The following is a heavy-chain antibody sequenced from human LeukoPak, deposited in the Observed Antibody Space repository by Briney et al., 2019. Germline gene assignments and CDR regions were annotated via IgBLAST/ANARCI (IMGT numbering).Heavy chain of an antibody. J-gene: IGHJ3*02. CDR3: ARLRIAVPGLDAFDI. CDR2: IHYSGTT. D-gene: IGHD6-19*01. Sequence: SETLFLACTVSGGSISSGSYYWGWIRQPPGKGLEWIGRIHYSGTTYYNSSLKSRLTISVDTSKNQFSLKLTSVTAADTAVYFCARLRIAVPGLDAFDIWGQGTMVTVSS. V-gene: IGHV4-39*01. CDR1: GGSISSGSYY.